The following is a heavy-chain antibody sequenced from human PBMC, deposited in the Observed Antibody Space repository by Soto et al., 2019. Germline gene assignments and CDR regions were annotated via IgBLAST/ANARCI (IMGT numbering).Heavy chain of an antibody. CDR1: GYTFTSYA. CDR3: ARGDFWSAGMDV. D-gene: IGHD3-3*01. J-gene: IGHJ6*02. V-gene: IGHV1-2*04. CDR2: INPNSGGT. Sequence: ASVKLSCKASGYTFTSYAMNWVRQAPGQGLEWMGWINPNSGGTNYAQKFQGWVTMTRDTSISTAYMELSRLRSDDTAVYYCARGDFWSAGMDVWGQGTTVTVS.